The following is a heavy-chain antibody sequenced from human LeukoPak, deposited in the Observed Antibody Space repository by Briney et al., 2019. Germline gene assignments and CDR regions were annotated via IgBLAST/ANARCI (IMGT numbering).Heavy chain of an antibody. J-gene: IGHJ3*02. CDR1: GFTFSNYA. V-gene: IGHV3-15*01. Sequence: GGSLRLSCAASGFTFSNYAMSWVRQAPGKGLEWVGRIKSKTDGGTTDYAAPVKGRFTISRDDSKNTLYLQMNSLKTEDTAVYYCTTDAQSQYYDILTGYLGNAFDIWGQGTMVTVSS. CDR2: IKSKTDGGTT. CDR3: TTDAQSQYYDILTGYLGNAFDI. D-gene: IGHD3-9*01.